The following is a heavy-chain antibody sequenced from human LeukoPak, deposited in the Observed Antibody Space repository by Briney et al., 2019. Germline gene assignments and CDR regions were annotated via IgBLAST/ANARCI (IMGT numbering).Heavy chain of an antibody. CDR1: GFTFSDHF. V-gene: IGHV3-72*01. CDR2: FRNKAKSYTT. J-gene: IGHJ4*02. D-gene: IGHD6-19*01. CDR3: VRVGSVSGSDYLDY. Sequence: GGSLRLSCAVSGFTFSDHFLDWVRQAPGKGLEWVGCFRNKAKSYTTEYAASVKGIFTISRDDSKNSLYLQRNSLETEDTAVYYCVRVGSVSGSDYLDYWGQGTLVTVSS.